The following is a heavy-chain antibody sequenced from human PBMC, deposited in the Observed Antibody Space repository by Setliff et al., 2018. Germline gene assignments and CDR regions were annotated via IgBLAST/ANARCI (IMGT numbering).Heavy chain of an antibody. D-gene: IGHD5-12*01. CDR1: GGSFSGYY. J-gene: IGHJ3*02. Sequence: PPETLSLTCAVYGGSFSGYYWSWIRQPPGKGLEWFGEINHSGSTNYNPSLKSRVTISVDTSKNQFSLKLSSVTAADTAVYYCTRGPDGYTYQGAFDIWGQGTMVT. CDR3: TRGPDGYTYQGAFDI. CDR2: INHSGST. V-gene: IGHV4-34*01.